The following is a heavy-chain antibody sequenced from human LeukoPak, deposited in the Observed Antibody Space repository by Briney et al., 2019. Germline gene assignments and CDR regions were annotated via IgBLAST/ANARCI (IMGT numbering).Heavy chain of an antibody. J-gene: IGHJ4*02. V-gene: IGHV3-53*01. CDR1: LFTASSSY. Sequence: PGGSLRLSCAASLFTASSSYMSSVPPAPGKGLEWVSVIYSGGSTYYADSVKGRFTISRDNSKNTLYLQMNSLRAEDTAVYYCARDLVLGYSSGCSDYWGQGTLVTVSS. D-gene: IGHD6-19*01. CDR2: IYSGGST. CDR3: ARDLVLGYSSGCSDY.